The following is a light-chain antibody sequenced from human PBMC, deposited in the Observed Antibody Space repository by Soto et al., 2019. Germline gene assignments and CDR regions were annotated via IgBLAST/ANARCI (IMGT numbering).Light chain of an antibody. CDR1: SSDVGNYNR. V-gene: IGLV2-18*02. CDR2: EVS. CDR3: SSYTGSSTYV. J-gene: IGLJ1*01. Sequence: QSALTQPPSVSGSPGQSVTISCTGTSSDVGNYNRVSWYQQPPGTAPKVIIYEVSNRPSGVPDRCSGSKSGNTASLTISGIQAEDEADYYCSSYTGSSTYVFGTGTKLTVL.